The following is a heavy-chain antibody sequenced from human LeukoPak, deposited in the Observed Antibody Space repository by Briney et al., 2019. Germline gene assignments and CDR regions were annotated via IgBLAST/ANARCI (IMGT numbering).Heavy chain of an antibody. D-gene: IGHD4-17*01. V-gene: IGHV4-38-2*01. Sequence: SETLSLTCAVSGYSISSDYYWGWIRQPSGKGLEWIGSIYQSVSTYYNPSLKSRVTISVDTSKNHFSLKLSSVTAADTAVYYCARNKSTVTTSRHDAFDIWGQGTMVTVSS. J-gene: IGHJ3*02. CDR1: GYSISSDYY. CDR2: IYQSVST. CDR3: ARNKSTVTTSRHDAFDI.